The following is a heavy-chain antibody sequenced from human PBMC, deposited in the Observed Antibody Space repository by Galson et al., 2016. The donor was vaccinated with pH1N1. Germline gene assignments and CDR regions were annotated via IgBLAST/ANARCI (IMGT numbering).Heavy chain of an antibody. V-gene: IGHV3-23*01. CDR2: FDGSGGST. CDR3: VRDWGETKVITDY. D-gene: IGHD4-17*01. J-gene: IGHJ4*02. CDR1: GFTFSTYA. Sequence: SLRLSCAASGFTFSTYAMSWVRQAPGKGLEWVSSFDGSGGSTYYADSVQGRFTISRDNSKSTLYLQMSSLRADDTAVYYCVRDWGETKVITDYWGQGTLVTVS.